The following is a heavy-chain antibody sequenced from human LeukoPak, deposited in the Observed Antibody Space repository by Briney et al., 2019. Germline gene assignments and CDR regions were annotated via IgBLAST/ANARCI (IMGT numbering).Heavy chain of an antibody. CDR3: ARGRSSSWYYYYYYMDV. Sequence: SETLSLTCAVYGGSFSGYYWSWIRQPPGKGLEWIGEINHSGSTNYNPSLKSRVTISVDTSKNQFSLKLSSVTAADTAVYYCARGRSSSWYYYYYYMDVWGKGTTVTVSS. CDR2: INHSGST. D-gene: IGHD6-13*01. V-gene: IGHV4-34*01. J-gene: IGHJ6*03. CDR1: GGSFSGYY.